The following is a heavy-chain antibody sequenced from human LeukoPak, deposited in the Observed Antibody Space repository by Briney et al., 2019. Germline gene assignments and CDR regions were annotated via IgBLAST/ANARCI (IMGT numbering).Heavy chain of an antibody. V-gene: IGHV1-58*01. D-gene: IGHD3-3*01. CDR1: GFTFTSSA. Sequence: SVKVSCKASGFTFTSSAVQWVRQARGQRLEWIGWIVVGSGNTNYAQKFQERVTITRDMSTSTAYMELSSLRSEDTAVCYCAADVHDSLGMDVWGQGTTVTVSS. CDR2: IVVGSGNT. CDR3: AADVHDSLGMDV. J-gene: IGHJ6*02.